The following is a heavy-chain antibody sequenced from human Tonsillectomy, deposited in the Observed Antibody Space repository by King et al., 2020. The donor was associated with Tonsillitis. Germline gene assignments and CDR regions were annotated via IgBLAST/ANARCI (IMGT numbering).Heavy chain of an antibody. J-gene: IGHJ4*02. Sequence: QLVQSGGGLIQPGGSLRLSCAASGFTVSNNYMSWVRQAPGKGLEWVSDIYSGGNAYYGDSVKGRFTISRDNSKNTLYLQLNSLRAEDTAVYYCARDGIEEGIEYWGQGTLVVVSS. CDR3: ARDGIEEGIEY. V-gene: IGHV3-53*01. CDR1: GFTVSNNY. D-gene: IGHD1-26*01. CDR2: IYSGGNA.